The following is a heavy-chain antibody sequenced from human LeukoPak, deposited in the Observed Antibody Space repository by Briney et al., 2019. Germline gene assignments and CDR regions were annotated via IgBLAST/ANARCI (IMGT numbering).Heavy chain of an antibody. CDR1: RFTFSSYS. Sequence: GGSLRLSCAASRFTFSSYSMNWVRQAPRKGLEWVSYISSSSSTIYYADSVKGRFTISRDNAKNSLYLQMNSLRAEDTAVYYCARLIAQRGDLVDYWGQGTLVTVSS. J-gene: IGHJ4*02. D-gene: IGHD2-21*02. V-gene: IGHV3-48*01. CDR2: ISSSSSTI. CDR3: ARLIAQRGDLVDY.